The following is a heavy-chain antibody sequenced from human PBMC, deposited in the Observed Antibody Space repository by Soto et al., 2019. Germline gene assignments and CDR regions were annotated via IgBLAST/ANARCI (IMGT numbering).Heavy chain of an antibody. CDR2: IYYSGST. CDR3: ARGWLVGFGWFDP. CDR1: GGSISSGGYY. D-gene: IGHD6-19*01. J-gene: IGHJ5*02. Sequence: TVSLTCTVSGGSISSGGYYWSWIRQHPGKGLEWIGYIYYSGSTYYNPSLKSRVTISVDTSKNQFSLKLSSVTAADTAVYYCARGWLVGFGWFDPWGQGTLVTVSS. V-gene: IGHV4-31*03.